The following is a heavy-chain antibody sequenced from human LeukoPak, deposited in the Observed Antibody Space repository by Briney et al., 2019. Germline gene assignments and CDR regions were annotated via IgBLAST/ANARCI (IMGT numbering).Heavy chain of an antibody. CDR2: ISGSGGNT. CDR3: AKDTGQVGWFDP. V-gene: IGHV3-23*01. CDR1: GFTFSSYA. D-gene: IGHD1-14*01. J-gene: IGHJ5*02. Sequence: GGYLRLSCAASGFTFSSYAMNWVRQAPGKGLEWVSAISGSGGNTYYADSVKGRFTISRDNSKNTLYLQMNSLRAEDTAVYYCAKDTGQVGWFDPWGQGTLVTVSS.